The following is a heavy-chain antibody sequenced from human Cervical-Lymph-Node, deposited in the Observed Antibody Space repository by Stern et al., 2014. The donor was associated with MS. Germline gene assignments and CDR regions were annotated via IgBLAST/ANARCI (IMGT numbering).Heavy chain of an antibody. Sequence: VQLVESGGGLVQPGRSLRLSCAASGFIFDDYVMHWIRHRPGKGLEWVSGITWNSDKLVYGDSVKGRFTISRDHAKNSVYLQMDNLKVEDTALYYCAKDLEGDGYNFAFEVWGQGTLVTVAS. CDR1: GFIFDDYV. V-gene: IGHV3-9*01. D-gene: IGHD5-24*01. CDR3: AKDLEGDGYNFAFEV. J-gene: IGHJ3*01. CDR2: ITWNSDKL.